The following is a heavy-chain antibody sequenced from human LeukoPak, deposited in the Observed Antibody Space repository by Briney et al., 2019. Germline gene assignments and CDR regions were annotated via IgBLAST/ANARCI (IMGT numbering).Heavy chain of an antibody. CDR1: GYTFINYG. D-gene: IGHD3-10*01. J-gene: IGHJ6*02. CDR3: ARWNYYGSGRDYYYGMDV. V-gene: IGHV1-18*01. CDR2: ISAYSGNT. Sequence: GASVKVSCKASGYTFINYGITWVRQAPGQGLEWMGWISAYSGNTNYAQKFQGRVTMTADTFTSTAYMELRSLRSDDAAVYYCARWNYYGSGRDYYYGMDVWGQGTTVTVSS.